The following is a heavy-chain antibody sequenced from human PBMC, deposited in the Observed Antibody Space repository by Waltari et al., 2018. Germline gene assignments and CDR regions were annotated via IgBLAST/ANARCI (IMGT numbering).Heavy chain of an antibody. CDR2: IYPVDSDT. CDR1: GYSFTSYW. D-gene: IGHD2-15*01. CDR3: ARRPYCSGGSCRDAFDI. V-gene: IGHV5-51*01. J-gene: IGHJ3*02. Sequence: EVQLVQSGAEVKKPGESLKISCKGSGYSFTSYWIGWVRQMPGKGLEWMGIIYPVDSDTRYSPSFQGQVTISADKSISTAYLQWSSLKASDTAMYYCARRPYCSGGSCRDAFDIWGQGTMVTVSS.